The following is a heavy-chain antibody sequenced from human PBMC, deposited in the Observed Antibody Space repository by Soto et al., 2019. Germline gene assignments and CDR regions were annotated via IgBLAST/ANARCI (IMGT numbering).Heavy chain of an antibody. CDR2: IWFDGSKK. CDR1: GFKFRNYA. CDR3: ARAHTMMILDRFDP. V-gene: IGHV3-33*01. J-gene: IGHJ5*02. D-gene: IGHD3-22*01. Sequence: GGSLRFSCAASGFKFRNYAIHWGRQAPGKGLEWLAVIWFDGSKKYYADSVKGRFTISRDNSKNTVYLDMNSLTADDSGVFYCARAHTMMILDRFDPWGHGTLVTVSS.